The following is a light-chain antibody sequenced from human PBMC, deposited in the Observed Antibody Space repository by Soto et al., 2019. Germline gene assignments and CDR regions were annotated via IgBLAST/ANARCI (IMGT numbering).Light chain of an antibody. J-gene: IGLJ1*01. CDR2: EVN. CDR3: SSSTSSSTHV. CDR1: SXDVGGYNY. Sequence: QSALTQPASVSGSPGQSITISCTGTSXDVGGYNYVSWYQQHPGKAPKVMIYEVNNRPSGVSHRFSGSKSGNTASLTISGLQAEDEADYYCSSSTSSSTHVFGTGTKVTVL. V-gene: IGLV2-14*01.